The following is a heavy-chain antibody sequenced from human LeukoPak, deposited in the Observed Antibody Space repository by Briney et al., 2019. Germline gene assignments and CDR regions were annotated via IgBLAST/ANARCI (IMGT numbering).Heavy chain of an antibody. CDR1: GFSFDGYV. Sequence: PGGSLRLSCAASGFSFDGYVIHWVRQVPGKGLEWVANITWSSGDVSYADSVKGRFTISSDYAKNSLYLQMNNLRTEDTALYLCAKDLRGTGAFDMWGQGTLVTVSS. CDR3: AKDLRGTGAFDM. J-gene: IGHJ3*02. D-gene: IGHD3-10*01. CDR2: ITWSSGDV. V-gene: IGHV3-9*01.